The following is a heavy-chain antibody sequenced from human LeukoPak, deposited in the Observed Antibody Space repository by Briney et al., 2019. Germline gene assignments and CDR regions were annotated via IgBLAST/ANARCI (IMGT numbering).Heavy chain of an antibody. CDR1: SPSISSLS. CDR3: ATTAAIGVGGTGGSSWIYP. CDR2: IYYSGRT. J-gene: IGHJ5*02. V-gene: IGHV4-59*11. D-gene: IGHD6-19*01. Sequence: SETLSLTCPVFSPSISSLSCGWNRQPPGKGLGWNGYIYYSGRTNYNPSLKSRVTISVDTSTNQFSRSTSSVTAEHTGVYYYATTAAIGVGGTGGSSWIYPWGQGTLVTVSS.